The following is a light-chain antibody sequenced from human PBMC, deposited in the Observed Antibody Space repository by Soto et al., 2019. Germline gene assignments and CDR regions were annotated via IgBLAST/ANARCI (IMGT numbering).Light chain of an antibody. V-gene: IGKV3D-15*01. CDR1: KRRRTD. CDR2: GAS. J-gene: IGKJ1*01. CDR3: QQYNNWPWT. Sequence: IEMLLHPAGPPASSPGRTAPSSCTGARKRRRTDIAWYQQKPGQAPRLLIYGASTRATGIPARFSGSGSGTEFTLTISSLQSEDFAVYYCQQYNNWPWTFGQGTKVDIK.